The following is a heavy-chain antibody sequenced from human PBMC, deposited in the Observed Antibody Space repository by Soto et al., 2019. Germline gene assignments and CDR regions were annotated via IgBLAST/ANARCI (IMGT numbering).Heavy chain of an antibody. V-gene: IGHV4-59*02. D-gene: IGHD4-17*01. Sequence: QVQLQESGPGLVKSSETLSLTCTVSGGAVSGFYWSWLRQPPGKELQWIGYIYNTGSTNYNPSLESRVIISVDASNTQFSLKVTSVTAAETAVYYCARSPTLYGDYSFWYFDLWGRGTLVTVSS. CDR2: IYNTGST. CDR3: ARSPTLYGDYSFWYFDL. CDR1: GGAVSGFY. J-gene: IGHJ2*01.